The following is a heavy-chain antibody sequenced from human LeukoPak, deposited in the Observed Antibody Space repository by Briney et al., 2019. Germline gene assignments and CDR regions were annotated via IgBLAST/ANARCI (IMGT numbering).Heavy chain of an antibody. D-gene: IGHD6-13*01. J-gene: IGHJ5*02. CDR2: ISGSGGST. CDR1: GFTFSSYA. CDR3: GRSSWYTLVGNWFDP. Sequence: GGSLRLSCAASGFTFSSYAMSWVRQAPGKGLEWVSAISGSGGSTYYADSVKGRFTISRDNSKNTLYLQMNSLRAEDTAVYYCGRSSWYTLVGNWFDPWAREPWSPSPQ. V-gene: IGHV3-23*01.